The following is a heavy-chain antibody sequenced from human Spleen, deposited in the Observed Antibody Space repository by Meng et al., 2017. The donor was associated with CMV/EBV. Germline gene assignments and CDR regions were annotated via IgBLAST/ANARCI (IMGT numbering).Heavy chain of an antibody. CDR2: IYYSGST. J-gene: IGHJ4*02. CDR1: GGSISGGNKY. V-gene: IGHV4-31*03. CDR3: ARALIPDIVVVPAAYFDY. Sequence: SETLSLTCTVSGGSISGGNKYWSWIRQPPGKGLEWIGYIYYSGSTYYNPSLGSRVTISVDTSKNQFSLKLSSVTAADTAVYYCARALIPDIVVVPAAYFDYWGQGTLVTVSS. D-gene: IGHD2-2*01.